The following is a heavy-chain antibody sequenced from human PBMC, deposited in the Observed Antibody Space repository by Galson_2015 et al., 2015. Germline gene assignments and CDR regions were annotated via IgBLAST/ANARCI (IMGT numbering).Heavy chain of an antibody. J-gene: IGHJ6*02. D-gene: IGHD3-16*02. CDR3: ARDLDYDYVWGSYRYKPPIPYYYYGMDV. CDR1: GGTFSSYA. Sequence: SVKVSCKASGGTFSSYAISWVRQAPGQGLEWMGVINPSGGSTSYAQKLQGRVTMTRDTSTSTVYMELSSLRSEDTAVYYCARDLDYDYVWGSYRYKPPIPYYYYGMDVWGQGTTVTVSS. CDR2: INPSGGST. V-gene: IGHV1-46*01.